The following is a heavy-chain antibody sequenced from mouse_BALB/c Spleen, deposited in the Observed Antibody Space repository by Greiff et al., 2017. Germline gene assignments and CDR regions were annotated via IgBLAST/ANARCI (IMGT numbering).Heavy chain of an antibody. J-gene: IGHJ2*01. CDR1: GYAFTNYL. CDR3: ARRHYYGDY. V-gene: IGHV1-54*01. Sequence: QVQLKQSGAELVRPGTSVKVSCKASGYAFTNYLIEWVKQRPGQGLEWIGVINPGSGGTNYNEKFKGKATLTADKSSSTAYMQLSSLTSDDSAVYFCARRHYYGDYWGQGTTFTVSS. CDR2: INPGSGGT.